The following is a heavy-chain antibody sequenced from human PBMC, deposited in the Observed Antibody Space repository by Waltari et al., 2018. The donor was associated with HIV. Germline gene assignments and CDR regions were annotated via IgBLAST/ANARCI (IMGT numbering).Heavy chain of an antibody. CDR1: GGSISSGSYY. CDR2: IYTSGSP. Sequence: QVQLQESGPGLVKPSQTLSLTCTVSGGSISSGSYYWSWIRQPAGKGLEWIVRIYTSGSPTYNPSLKSRVTISVDTSKNQFSLKLSSVTAADTAVYYCARLEIAAAGTGFDYWGQGTLVTVSS. V-gene: IGHV4-61*02. CDR3: ARLEIAAAGTGFDY. J-gene: IGHJ4*02. D-gene: IGHD6-13*01.